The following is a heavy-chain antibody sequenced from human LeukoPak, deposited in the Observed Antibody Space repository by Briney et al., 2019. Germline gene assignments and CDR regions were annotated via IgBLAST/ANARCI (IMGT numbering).Heavy chain of an antibody. D-gene: IGHD1-1*01. CDR2: IYTSGST. V-gene: IGHV4-4*07. CDR1: GVSISSYY. CDR3: ARVGYFETYYMDV. J-gene: IGHJ6*03. Sequence: SETLSLTCTVSGVSISSYYWSWLRQPAGKGLEWIGRIYTSGSTNYNPSLKSRVTMSVDTSKNQFSLKLSSVTAADTAVYYCARVGYFETYYMDVWGKGTTVTISS.